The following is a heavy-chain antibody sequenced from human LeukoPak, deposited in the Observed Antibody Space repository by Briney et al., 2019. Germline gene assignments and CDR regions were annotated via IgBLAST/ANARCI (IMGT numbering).Heavy chain of an antibody. CDR3: ARGYVS. CDR2: IYAGGST. Sequence: GGSLRLSCAASGFTVSNNYMSWVCQAPGKGLEWVSIIYAGGSTYYADSVKDRFLISRDNYKNTLYLQMNSLRAEDTAVYYCARGYVSWGQGTLVTVSS. CDR1: GFTVSNNY. D-gene: IGHD3-16*01. V-gene: IGHV3-53*05. J-gene: IGHJ5*02.